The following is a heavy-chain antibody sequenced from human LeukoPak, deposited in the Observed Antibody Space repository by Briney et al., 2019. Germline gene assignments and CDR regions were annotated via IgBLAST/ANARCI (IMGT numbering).Heavy chain of an antibody. CDR2: INHSGST. CDR1: GGSFSGYY. Sequence: KPSETLSLTCAVYGGSFSGYYWSWIRQPPGKGLEWIGEINHSGSTNYNPSLKSRVTISVDTSKNQFSLELSSVTAADTAVYCCARGPPSVGSRRGCYDYWGQGTLVTVSS. CDR3: ARGPPSVGSRRGCYDY. V-gene: IGHV4-34*01. D-gene: IGHD1-26*01. J-gene: IGHJ4*02.